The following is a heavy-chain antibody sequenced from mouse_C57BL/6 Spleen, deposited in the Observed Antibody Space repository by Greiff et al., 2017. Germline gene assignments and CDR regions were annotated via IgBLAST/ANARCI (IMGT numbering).Heavy chain of an antibody. V-gene: IGHV1-78*01. D-gene: IGHD1-1*01. CDR1: GYTFTDHT. J-gene: IGHJ3*01. CDR2: INPSSGYT. Sequence: QVQLQQSDAELVKPGASVKISCKVSGYTFTDHTLHWMKQRPEQGLEWIGYINPSSGYTKYNQKFKDKATLTADKSSSTAYMQLSSLTYEDSAVYYCARPHYYGSSYEFAYWGQGTLVTVSA. CDR3: ARPHYYGSSYEFAY.